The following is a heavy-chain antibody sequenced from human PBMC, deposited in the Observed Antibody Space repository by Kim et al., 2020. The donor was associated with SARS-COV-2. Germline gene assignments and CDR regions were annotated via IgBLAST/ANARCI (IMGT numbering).Heavy chain of an antibody. V-gene: IGHV3-30*18. D-gene: IGHD2-15*01. Sequence: GGSLRLSCVASGFTFSSYGMHWVRQAPGKGLEWVAVISYDGSNKYYADSVKGRFTISRDNSKKTLYLQMNSLRAEDTAVYYCAKGSTRVVVVAATSGVALDGGGQGTMVTVSS. CDR2: ISYDGSNK. CDR1: GFTFSSYG. CDR3: AKGSTRVVVVAATSGVALDG. J-gene: IGHJ3*01.